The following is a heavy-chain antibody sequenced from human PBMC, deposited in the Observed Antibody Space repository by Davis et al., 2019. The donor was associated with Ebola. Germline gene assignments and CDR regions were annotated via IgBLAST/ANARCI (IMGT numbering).Heavy chain of an antibody. J-gene: IGHJ6*03. Sequence: GGSLRLSCAASGLTFDDYGMSWIRQAPGKGPEWVAIIKEDGGEKYYVDSVKGRFTISRDNAKNSLFLEMNSLRVEDTAFYYCASGDGRGRSYDMDVWGQGTTVTVSS. V-gene: IGHV3-7*03. CDR2: IKEDGGEK. CDR3: ASGDGRGRSYDMDV. CDR1: GLTFDDYG. D-gene: IGHD3/OR15-3a*01.